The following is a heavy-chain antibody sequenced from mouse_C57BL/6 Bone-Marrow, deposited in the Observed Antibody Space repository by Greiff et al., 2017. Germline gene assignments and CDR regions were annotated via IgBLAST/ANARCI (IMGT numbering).Heavy chain of an antibody. J-gene: IGHJ2*01. D-gene: IGHD1-1*01. Sequence: EVLLVESGGDLVKPGGSLKLSCAASGFTFSSYGMSWVRQTPDKRLEWVATISSGGSYTYYPDSVKGRFTISRDNAKNTLYLLMSSLKSEDTAMYDCARRFPYCSGSSYLFDYWGQGTTLTVSS. V-gene: IGHV5-6*01. CDR3: ARRFPYCSGSSYLFDY. CDR2: ISSGGSYT. CDR1: GFTFSSYG.